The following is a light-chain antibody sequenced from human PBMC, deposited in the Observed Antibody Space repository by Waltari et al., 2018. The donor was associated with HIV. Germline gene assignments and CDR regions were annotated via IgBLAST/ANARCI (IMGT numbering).Light chain of an antibody. CDR2: GAS. V-gene: IGKV1-17*01. CDR3: LQHKTYPLT. J-gene: IGKJ4*01. Sequence: DIQMTQFPSSLSASVGDRVTITCRASQDIGHDLGWYQQKPGQAPKRLIYGASSPSGFSGSGSGTEFTLTISSLQPEDFATYYCLQHKTYPLTFGGGTKVEIK. CDR1: QDIGHD.